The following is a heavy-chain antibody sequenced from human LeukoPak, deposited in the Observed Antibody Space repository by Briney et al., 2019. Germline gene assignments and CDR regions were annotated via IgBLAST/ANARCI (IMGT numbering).Heavy chain of an antibody. D-gene: IGHD6-13*01. V-gene: IGHV3-7*01. Sequence: GGSLRLSCAASGFTFSSYWMSWVRQAPGKGLEWVANIKQDGSEKYYVDSVKGRFTISRDNAKNSLYLQMNSLRAEDTAVYYCARDPNAHSSWYQAGWFDPWGQGTLVTVSS. CDR3: ARDPNAHSSWYQAGWFDP. CDR2: IKQDGSEK. J-gene: IGHJ5*02. CDR1: GFTFSSYW.